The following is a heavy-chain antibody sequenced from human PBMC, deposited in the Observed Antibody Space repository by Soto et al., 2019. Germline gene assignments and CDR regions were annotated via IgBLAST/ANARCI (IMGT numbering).Heavy chain of an antibody. CDR3: AKQSGYYAHYFDY. CDR2: IYPVDSDT. V-gene: IGHV5-51*01. J-gene: IGHJ4*02. CDR1: GYTFTNYW. Sequence: GESLKISCQGSGYTFTNYWIGWVRQLPGKGLEWVGIIYPVDSDTRYNPSFRGQVTISADKSLSTAYLQWSSLKASDTAMYYCAKQSGYYAHYFDYWGQGALVTVSS. D-gene: IGHD3-3*01.